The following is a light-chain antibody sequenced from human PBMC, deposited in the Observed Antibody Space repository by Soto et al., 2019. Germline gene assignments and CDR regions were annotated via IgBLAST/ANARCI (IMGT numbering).Light chain of an antibody. CDR3: MRALQTPLT. J-gene: IGKJ4*01. CDR2: LGS. Sequence: DIVMTQSPLSLPVTPGEPASISCRSSQSLLHSNGYNYLDCYLQKPGQSPQLLIYLGSNRASGVPDRFSGSGSGTDFTLKISRVEAEDVGVYYCMRALQTPLTFGGGTKVEIK. V-gene: IGKV2-28*01. CDR1: QSLLHSNGYNY.